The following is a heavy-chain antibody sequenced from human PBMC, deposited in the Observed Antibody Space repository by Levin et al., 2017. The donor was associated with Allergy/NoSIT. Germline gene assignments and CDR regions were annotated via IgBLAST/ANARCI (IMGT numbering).Heavy chain of an antibody. D-gene: IGHD2-15*01. J-gene: IGHJ4*02. CDR2: INHSGST. Sequence: SSETLSLTCAVYGGSFSGYYWSWIRQPPGKGLEWIGEINHSGSTNYNPSLKSRVTISVDTSKNQFSLKLSSVTAADTAVYYCARGPARGYCSGGSCHLGSDYWGQGTLVTVSS. CDR1: GGSFSGYY. CDR3: ARGPARGYCSGGSCHLGSDY. V-gene: IGHV4-34*01.